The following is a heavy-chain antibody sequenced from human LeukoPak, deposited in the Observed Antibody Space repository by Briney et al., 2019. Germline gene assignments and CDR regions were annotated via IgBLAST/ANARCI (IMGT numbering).Heavy chain of an antibody. Sequence: GGSLRLSCAASGFTFSSSWMHWVRQAPGKGLVWVSRITRDGSSTTYADSVKGRFTTSRDNAKNTLYLQMDSLRDDDTAVYHCVRDPGYESWSPFWGGMDVWGNGTTVIVSS. CDR1: GFTFSSSW. CDR2: ITRDGSST. CDR3: VRDPGYESWSPFWGGMDV. D-gene: IGHD3-16*01. J-gene: IGHJ6*04. V-gene: IGHV3-74*01.